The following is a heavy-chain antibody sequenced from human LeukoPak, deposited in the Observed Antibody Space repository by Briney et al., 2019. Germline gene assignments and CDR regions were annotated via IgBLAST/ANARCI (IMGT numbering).Heavy chain of an antibody. CDR1: GYTFTSYD. CDR3: ARVGYYESSGYYEY. J-gene: IGHJ4*02. CDR2: VSPNSGNT. D-gene: IGHD3-22*01. V-gene: IGHV1-8*01. Sequence: ASVKVSCKASGYTFTSYDLNWVRQATGQGLEWMGWVSPNSGNTGYAQKFQGRVTMTRDTSISTVYMELSSLRSEDTAVYYCARVGYYESSGYYEYWGQGTLVTVSS.